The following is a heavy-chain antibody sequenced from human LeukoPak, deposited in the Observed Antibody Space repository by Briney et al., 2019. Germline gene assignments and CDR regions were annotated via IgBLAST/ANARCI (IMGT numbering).Heavy chain of an antibody. CDR2: ISSSSSYI. CDR1: GFTFSSYT. D-gene: IGHD1-1*01. V-gene: IGHV3-21*01. J-gene: IGHJ6*03. Sequence: PGGSLRLSCAVSGFTFSSYTINWVRQAPGKGLEWVSSISSSSSYIYYADSVKGRFTISRDNAKNSLSLQMNSLRAEDTAVYYCARDRLLEDRDYHYYYYMGVWGIGTTVTVSS. CDR3: ARDRLLEDRDYHYYYYMGV.